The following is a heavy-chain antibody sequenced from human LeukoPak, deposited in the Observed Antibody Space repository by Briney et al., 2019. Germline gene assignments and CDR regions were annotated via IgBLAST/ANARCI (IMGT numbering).Heavy chain of an antibody. D-gene: IGHD3-22*01. CDR3: ARGPYSYDSSGAFDI. CDR1: GYTFTGYY. J-gene: IGHJ3*02. Sequence: ASVKVSCKAFGYTFTGYYMHWVRQAPGQGLEWMGWINPNSGGTNYAQKFQGRVTMTRDTSISTAYMELDRLRFDDTAVYFCARGPYSYDSSGAFDIWGQGTMVTVSS. CDR2: INPNSGGT. V-gene: IGHV1-2*02.